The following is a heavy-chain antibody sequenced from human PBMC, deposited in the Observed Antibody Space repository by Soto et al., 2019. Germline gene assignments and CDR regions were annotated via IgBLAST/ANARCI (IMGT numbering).Heavy chain of an antibody. CDR2: IKQDGSEK. Sequence: EVQLVESGGGLVQPGGSLRLSCAASGFTFSSYWMSWVRQAPGKGLEWVANIKQDGSEKYYVDSVKGRFTISRDNAKNSLYLQMNSLRAEGTAVYYCARVGYSGYDDFDYWGQGTLVTVSS. V-gene: IGHV3-7*05. CDR3: ARVGYSGYDDFDY. J-gene: IGHJ4*02. D-gene: IGHD5-12*01. CDR1: GFTFSSYW.